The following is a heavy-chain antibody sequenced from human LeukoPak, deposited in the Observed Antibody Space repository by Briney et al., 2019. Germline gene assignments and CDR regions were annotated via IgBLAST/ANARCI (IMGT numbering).Heavy chain of an antibody. J-gene: IGHJ4*02. CDR1: GGSISRSSYY. D-gene: IGHD6-13*01. CDR3: ARHGRSSSWDLDY. V-gene: IGHV4-39*01. CDR2: IYYSGST. Sequence: SETLSLTCTVSGGSISRSSYYWGWIRQPPGKGLEWIGSIYYSGSTYYNPSLKSRVTISVDTSKNQFSLKLSSVTAADTAVYYCARHGRSSSWDLDYWGQGTLVTVSS.